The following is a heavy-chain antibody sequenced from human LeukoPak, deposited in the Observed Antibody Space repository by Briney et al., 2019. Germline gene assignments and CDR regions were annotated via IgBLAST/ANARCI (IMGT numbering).Heavy chain of an antibody. V-gene: IGHV4-4*07. J-gene: IGHJ4*02. Sequence: SETLSLTCTVSGGSISSYYWSWIRQPAGKGLEWIGRIYTSGSTNYNPSLKSRVTISVDTSKNQFSLKLSSVTTADTAVYYCARSVVVPATKIINYFDYWGQGTLVTVSS. CDR1: GGSISSYY. D-gene: IGHD2-2*01. CDR3: ARSVVVPATKIINYFDY. CDR2: IYTSGST.